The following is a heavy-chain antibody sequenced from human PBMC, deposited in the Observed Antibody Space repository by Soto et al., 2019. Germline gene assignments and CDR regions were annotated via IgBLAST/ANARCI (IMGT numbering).Heavy chain of an antibody. CDR1: GGTFSSYT. D-gene: IGHD5-12*01. CDR2: IIPILGIA. V-gene: IGHV1-69*02. CDR3: AGSLGGYAYFQH. J-gene: IGHJ1*01. Sequence: SVKVSCKASGGTFSSYTISWVRRAPGQGLEWMGRIIPILGIANYAQKFQGRVTITADKSTSTAYMELSSLRSEDTAVYYCAGSLGGYAYFQHWGQGTLVTVSS.